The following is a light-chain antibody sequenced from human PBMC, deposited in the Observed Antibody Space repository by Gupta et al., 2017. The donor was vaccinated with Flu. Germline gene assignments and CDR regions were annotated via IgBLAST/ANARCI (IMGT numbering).Light chain of an antibody. V-gene: IGLV1-44*01. CDR2: NDN. Sequence: VTISCSGSSSNIGSNVVSWCQHLPGRAPNLLIYNDNKRPSGGPDRFSGSKSGTSASLAISGLQAEDEADYYCEAWEDSRNGLWVFGGGTQLTVL. CDR3: EAWEDSRNGLWV. J-gene: IGLJ3*02. CDR1: SSNIGSNV.